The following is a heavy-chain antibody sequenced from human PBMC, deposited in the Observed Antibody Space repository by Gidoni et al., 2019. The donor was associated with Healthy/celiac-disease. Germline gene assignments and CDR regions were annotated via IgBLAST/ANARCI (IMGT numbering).Heavy chain of an antibody. D-gene: IGHD4-17*01. J-gene: IGHJ2*01. Sequence: QVQLQDSGPGLVQLSQTLSLTCTVPGGSLSSGSYYWSWLRQPAGKGLEWIGRIYTSGRTNYNPSIKSRVTMSVDTSKNQFSLKLSSVTAADTAVYYCARDIRMTTVTTGGPGWYFDLWGRGTLVTVSS. CDR2: IYTSGRT. CDR3: ARDIRMTTVTTGGPGWYFDL. CDR1: GGSLSSGSYY. V-gene: IGHV4-61*02.